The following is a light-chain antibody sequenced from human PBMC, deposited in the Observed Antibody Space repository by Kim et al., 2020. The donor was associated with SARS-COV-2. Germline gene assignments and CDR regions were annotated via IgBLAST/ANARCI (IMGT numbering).Light chain of an antibody. V-gene: IGLV1-47*01. J-gene: IGLJ3*02. CDR2: RNN. CDR1: SSNIGINY. Sequence: ELTQPPSASGTPGQRVTISCSGSSSNIGINYVYWYQQLPGAAPKLLIYRNNQRPSGVPDRFSGSKSGTSASLTISGLRPEDEADYYCAVWDDSLSGWVFGGGTQLTVL. CDR3: AVWDDSLSGWV.